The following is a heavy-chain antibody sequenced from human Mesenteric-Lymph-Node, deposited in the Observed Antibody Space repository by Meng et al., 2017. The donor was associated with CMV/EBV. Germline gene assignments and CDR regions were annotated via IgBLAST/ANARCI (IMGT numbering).Heavy chain of an antibody. J-gene: IGHJ6*02. Sequence: GESLKISCQGSGYSFTSYWIGWVRQMPGKGLEWMGIIYPGDSDTRYSPSFQGQVTISADKSISTAYLQWSSLKASDTAMYYCARSRYDFWSGYYGMDVWGQGTTVTVSS. V-gene: IGHV5-51*01. CDR1: GYSFTSYW. CDR3: ARSRYDFWSGYYGMDV. CDR2: IYPGDSDT. D-gene: IGHD3-3*01.